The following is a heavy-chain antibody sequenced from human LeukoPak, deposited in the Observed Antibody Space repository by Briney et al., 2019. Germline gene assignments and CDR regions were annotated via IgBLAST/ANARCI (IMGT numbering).Heavy chain of an antibody. CDR3: ARGNSYYYDSSGYSNWFDP. V-gene: IGHV3-30*02. J-gene: IGHJ5*02. D-gene: IGHD3-22*01. CDR2: IRYDGSNK. Sequence: GGSLRLSCAASGFTFSSYGMHWVRQAAGKGLEWVVFIRYDGSNKYYADSVKGRFTISRDNSKNTLYLQMNSLRAEDTAVYYCARGNSYYYDSSGYSNWFDPWGQGTLVTVSS. CDR1: GFTFSSYG.